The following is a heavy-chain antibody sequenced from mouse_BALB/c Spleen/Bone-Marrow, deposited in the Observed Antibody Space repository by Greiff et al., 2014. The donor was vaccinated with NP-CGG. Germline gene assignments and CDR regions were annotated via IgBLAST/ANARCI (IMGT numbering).Heavy chain of an antibody. CDR3: ARFPYDYGGGDY. CDR2: IDPANGNT. CDR1: GFNIKDTY. D-gene: IGHD2-4*01. V-gene: IGHV14-3*02. Sequence: EVKLQESGAELVKPGASVKLSCTASGFNIKDTYMHWVKQRPEQGLEWTGRIDPANGNTKYDPKFQGKATITADTSSNTAYLQLSSLTSEDTAVYYCARFPYDYGGGDYRGQGTTLTVSS. J-gene: IGHJ2*01.